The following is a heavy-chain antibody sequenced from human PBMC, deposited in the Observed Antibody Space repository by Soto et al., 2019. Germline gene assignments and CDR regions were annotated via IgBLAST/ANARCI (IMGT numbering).Heavy chain of an antibody. V-gene: IGHV3-30-3*01. Sequence: GGSLRLSCAASGITFSTYAMSWVRQAPGKGLEWVAFIPFDGNNEYYADSVKGRFTISRDNSRDTLFLQMNSLRTEDTAIYYCARAQKSWDSGNYIDYWGQGTQVTVSS. D-gene: IGHD2-15*01. CDR2: IPFDGNNE. CDR3: ARAQKSWDSGNYIDY. J-gene: IGHJ4*02. CDR1: GITFSTYA.